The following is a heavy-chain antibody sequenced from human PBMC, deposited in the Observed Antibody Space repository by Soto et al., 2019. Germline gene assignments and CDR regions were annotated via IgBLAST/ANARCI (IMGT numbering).Heavy chain of an antibody. CDR3: ARDLHYDFWSGPGYYYYMDV. D-gene: IGHD3-3*01. J-gene: IGHJ6*03. CDR1: GYTFTSYY. CDR2: INPSGGST. Sequence: ASVKVSCKASGYTFTSYYMHWVRQAPGQGLEWMGIINPSGGSTSYAQKFQGRVTMTRDTSTSTVYMELSSLRSEDTAVYYCARDLHYDFWSGPGYYYYMDVWGKGTTVTVS. V-gene: IGHV1-46*03.